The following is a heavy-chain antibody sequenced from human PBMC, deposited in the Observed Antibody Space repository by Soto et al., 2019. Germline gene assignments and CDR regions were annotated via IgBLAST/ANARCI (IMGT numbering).Heavy chain of an antibody. V-gene: IGHV3-33*01. Sequence: GGSLRLSCAASGFTFSSYGMHWVRQAPGKGLEWVAVIWYDGSNKYYADSVKGRFTISRDNSKNTLYLQMNSLRAEDTAVYYCARDIVVPASSAFDIWGQGTMVTVSS. CDR2: IWYDGSNK. CDR1: GFTFSSYG. D-gene: IGHD2-2*01. J-gene: IGHJ3*02. CDR3: ARDIVVPASSAFDI.